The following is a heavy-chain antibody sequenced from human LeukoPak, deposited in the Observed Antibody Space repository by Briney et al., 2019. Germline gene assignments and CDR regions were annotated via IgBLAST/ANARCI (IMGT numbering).Heavy chain of an antibody. CDR1: GGTFSSYA. Sequence: ASVKVSCKASGGTFSSYAISWVRQAPGQGLEWMGGTIPIFGTANYAQKFQGRVTITADESTSTAYMELSSLRSEDTAVYYCAREVVAGNWFDPWGQGTLVTVSS. J-gene: IGHJ5*02. CDR3: AREVVAGNWFDP. CDR2: TIPIFGTA. V-gene: IGHV1-69*13. D-gene: IGHD2-15*01.